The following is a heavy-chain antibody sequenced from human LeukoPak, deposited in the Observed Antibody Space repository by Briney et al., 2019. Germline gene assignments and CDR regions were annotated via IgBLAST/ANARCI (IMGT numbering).Heavy chain of an antibody. V-gene: IGHV5-51*01. CDR1: GSRFTSYW. CDR2: IYPGDSDT. CDR3: ARHRQSGWYRPNDAFDI. Sequence: GASLQISCQGSGSRFTSYWIGWVRQLPGKGLEWMGIIYPGDSDTRYGPSFQGQVTISADKSISTAYLQWSSLKASDTAMYYCARHRQSGWYRPNDAFDIWGQGTMVTVSS. D-gene: IGHD6-19*01. J-gene: IGHJ3*02.